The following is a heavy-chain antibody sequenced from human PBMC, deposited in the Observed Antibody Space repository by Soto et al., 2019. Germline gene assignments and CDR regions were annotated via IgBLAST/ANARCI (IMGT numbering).Heavy chain of an antibody. Sequence: GGSLRLSCEASGINFRSYAMHWVRQAPGKGLEWVAVIWYDGRKIYYGDSVRGRFTISRDSSNNTLDLQMTSLWAEDTATYYCARPQYCSSHSCNYGMDVWGQGTSVTVSS. CDR2: IWYDGRKI. CDR1: GINFRSYA. J-gene: IGHJ6*02. D-gene: IGHD2-2*01. V-gene: IGHV3-33*01. CDR3: ARPQYCSSHSCNYGMDV.